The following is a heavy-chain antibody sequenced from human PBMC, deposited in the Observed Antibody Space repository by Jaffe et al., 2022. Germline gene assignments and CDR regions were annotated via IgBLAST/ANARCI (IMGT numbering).Heavy chain of an antibody. V-gene: IGHV3-49*03. CDR1: GFTFGDYA. D-gene: IGHD5-18*01. CDR2: IRSKAYGGTT. Sequence: EVQLVESGGGLVQPGRSLRLSCTASGFTFGDYAMSWFRQAPGKGLEWVGFIRSKAYGGTTEYAASVKGRFTISRDDSKSIAYLQMNSLKTEDTAVYYCTRVADTAMDPLGWFDPWGQGTLVTVSS. CDR3: TRVADTAMDPLGWFDP. J-gene: IGHJ5*02.